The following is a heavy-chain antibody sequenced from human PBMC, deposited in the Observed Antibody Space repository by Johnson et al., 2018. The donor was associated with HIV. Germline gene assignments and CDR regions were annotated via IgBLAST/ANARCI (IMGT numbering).Heavy chain of an antibody. J-gene: IGHJ3*02. V-gene: IGHV3-30*18. CDR1: GFTFSSYG. CDR2: ISYDGSNE. CDR3: AKVGIDAFDI. Sequence: QVQLVESGGGVVQPGGSLRLSCAASGFTFSSYGMHWVRQAPGKGLEWVAVISYDGSNEYYADSVKGRFTISRDNSKNTVYLEMNSLRAEDTAVYYCAKVGIDAFDIWGQGTMVTVSS.